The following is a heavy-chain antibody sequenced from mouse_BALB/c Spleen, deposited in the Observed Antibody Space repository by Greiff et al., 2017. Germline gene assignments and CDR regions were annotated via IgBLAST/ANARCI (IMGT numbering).Heavy chain of an antibody. Sequence: EVQLQESGPGLVKPSQSLSLTCTVTGYSITSDYAWNWIRQFPGNKLEWMGYISYSGSTSYNPSLKSRISITRDTSKNQFFLQLNSVTTEDTATYYCASNYGSSYYYFDYWGQGTTLTVSS. J-gene: IGHJ2*01. CDR3: ASNYGSSYYYFDY. CDR2: ISYSGST. D-gene: IGHD1-1*01. CDR1: GYSITSDYA. V-gene: IGHV3-2*02.